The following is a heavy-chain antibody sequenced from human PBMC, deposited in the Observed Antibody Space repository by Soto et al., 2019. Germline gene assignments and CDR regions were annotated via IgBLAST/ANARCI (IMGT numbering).Heavy chain of an antibody. V-gene: IGHV1-69*01. CDR3: ATASRTATLDF. Sequence: QVQLVQSGAEVKQPRSSVKVSCTISGGTFDSFTISWVRQAPGQGFEWMGGIIPVSGVPSYSRHFQGRITITADASTRTAYMDLSRLKFEDTAVYFCATASRTATLDFWGQGTLVSVS. J-gene: IGHJ4*02. CDR2: IIPVSGVP. CDR1: GGTFDSFT. D-gene: IGHD2-2*01.